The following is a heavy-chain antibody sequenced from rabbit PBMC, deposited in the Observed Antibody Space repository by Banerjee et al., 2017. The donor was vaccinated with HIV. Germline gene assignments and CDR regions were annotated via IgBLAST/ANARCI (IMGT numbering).Heavy chain of an antibody. D-gene: IGHD7-1*01. CDR1: GFSFSSGYY. Sequence: QSLEESGGDLVKPGASLTLTCTASGFSFSSGYYMCWVRQAPGKGLEWIACIDAGSSGSTYYASWAKGRFTISKTSSTTVTLQMTSLTAADTATYFCARGWGGGAGYNADTSRLDLWGPGTLVTVS. CDR2: IDAGSSGST. J-gene: IGHJ3*01. V-gene: IGHV1S40*01. CDR3: ARGWGGGAGYNADTSRLDL.